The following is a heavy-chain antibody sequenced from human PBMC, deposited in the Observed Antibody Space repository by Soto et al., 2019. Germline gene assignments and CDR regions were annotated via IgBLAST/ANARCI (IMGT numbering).Heavy chain of an antibody. V-gene: IGHV1-18*04. Sequence: QAQLVQSGAEVKKPGASVKVSCKASDYTFTSYGISWVRQAPGQGLEWMGWISAYNRNTNYAQKLQDRVTMTTDTSTNTAYMDLRSLRSADTAMYYCARAARPYGDFDYWGQGTLVTVSS. CDR3: ARAARPYGDFDY. D-gene: IGHD4-17*01. J-gene: IGHJ4*02. CDR1: DYTFTSYG. CDR2: ISAYNRNT.